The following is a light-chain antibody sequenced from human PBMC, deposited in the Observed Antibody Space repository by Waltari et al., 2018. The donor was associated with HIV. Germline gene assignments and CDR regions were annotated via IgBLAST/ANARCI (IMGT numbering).Light chain of an antibody. J-gene: IGLJ2*01. CDR2: QNS. CDR3: QAWDSSSAVV. V-gene: IGLV3-1*01. CDR1: KLGDTY. Sequence: SYELTQPPSVSVSPGQTASITCSGDKLGDTYASWYQQKPGQSPVLVSHQNSKRPSGIPERFSGSNSGDTATLTISGTQAVDEADYYCQAWDSSSAVVFGGGTKLPVL.